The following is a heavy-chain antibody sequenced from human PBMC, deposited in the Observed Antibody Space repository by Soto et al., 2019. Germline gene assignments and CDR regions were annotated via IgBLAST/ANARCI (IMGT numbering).Heavy chain of an antibody. J-gene: IGHJ5*02. CDR2: ISVYNGNT. CDR1: GYTFTSYG. Sequence: ASVKVSCKSSGYTFTSYGISWVRQAPGQGLEWMGWISVYNGNTDYAQKFQGRVTMTTDTSTSTAYMELRSLRSDDTAVYYCATSYDSGFDPWGQGTLVTVSA. V-gene: IGHV1-18*04. CDR3: ATSYDSGFDP. D-gene: IGHD5-12*01.